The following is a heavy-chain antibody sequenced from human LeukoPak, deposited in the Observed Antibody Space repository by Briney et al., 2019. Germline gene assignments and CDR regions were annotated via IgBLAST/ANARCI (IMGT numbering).Heavy chain of an antibody. J-gene: IGHJ6*03. D-gene: IGHD3-3*01. CDR3: ARDQRNDFWSGYYMDV. CDR2: INPSGGST. CDR1: GYTFTSYY. Sequence: ASVKVSCKASGYTFTSYYMHWVRRAPGQGLEWMGIINPSGGSTSYAQKFQGRVTMTRDMSTSTVYMELSSLRSEDTAVYYCARDQRNDFWSGYYMDVWGKGTTVTVSS. V-gene: IGHV1-46*01.